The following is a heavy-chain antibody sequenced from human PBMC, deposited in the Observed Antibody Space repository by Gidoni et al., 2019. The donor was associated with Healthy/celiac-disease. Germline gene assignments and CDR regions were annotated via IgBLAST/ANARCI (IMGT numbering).Heavy chain of an antibody. J-gene: IGHJ5*01. CDR2: IYYSGST. CDR1: GGSITSYY. CDR3: AREGCSGGSCPNWIDP. D-gene: IGHD2-15*01. Sequence: QVPLQESGPGLVKPSETLSLTCPAPGGSITSYYWSWIRHPPGKGLEWIGYIYYSGSTNYNPSLKSRVTISVDTSKNQFSLKLSSVTAADTAVYYCAREGCSGGSCPNWIDPWGQEPWSPSPQ. V-gene: IGHV4-59*01.